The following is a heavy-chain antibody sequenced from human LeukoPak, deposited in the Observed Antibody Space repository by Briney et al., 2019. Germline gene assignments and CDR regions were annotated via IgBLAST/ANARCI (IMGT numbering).Heavy chain of an antibody. Sequence: GGSLRLSCAASGFTFDDYGMLWVRQVPGKGLEWVSSISSSSSYIYYADSVKGRFTISRDNAKNSLYLQMNSLRAEDTAVYYCARGSYVPAAIRGDFDYWGQGTLVTVSS. CDR3: ARGSYVPAAIRGDFDY. D-gene: IGHD2-2*01. CDR2: ISSSSSYI. V-gene: IGHV3-21*01. J-gene: IGHJ4*02. CDR1: GFTFDDYG.